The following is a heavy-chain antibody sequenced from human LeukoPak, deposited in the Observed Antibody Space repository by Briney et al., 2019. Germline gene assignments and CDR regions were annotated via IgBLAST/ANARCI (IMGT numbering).Heavy chain of an antibody. CDR1: GFKFSNYW. D-gene: IGHD1-26*01. CDR3: ISDSEGHPGGDY. V-gene: IGHV3-74*03. J-gene: IGHJ4*02. CDR2: INRDGGIT. Sequence: GDSLRLSCAASGFKFSNYWMDWVRQVPGKGLVWVSRINRDGGITTYADSVKGRFTISRDNAKNMLYLQLNSLRADDTAVYYCISDSEGHPGGDYWGQGTLVTVSS.